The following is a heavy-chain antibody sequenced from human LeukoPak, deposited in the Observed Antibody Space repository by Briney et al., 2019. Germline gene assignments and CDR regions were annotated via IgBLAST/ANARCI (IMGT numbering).Heavy chain of an antibody. J-gene: IGHJ4*02. Sequence: GGSLRLSCAASGFTFSSYGMSWVRQAPGKGLEWVSAISGSGGSTYYADSVKGRFTISRDNSKNTLYLQMNSLRAEDTAVYYCAKEIMGYCSGGSDCAYDYWGQGTLVTVSS. CDR2: ISGSGGST. CDR3: AKEIMGYCSGGSDCAYDY. V-gene: IGHV3-23*01. CDR1: GFTFSSYG. D-gene: IGHD2-15*01.